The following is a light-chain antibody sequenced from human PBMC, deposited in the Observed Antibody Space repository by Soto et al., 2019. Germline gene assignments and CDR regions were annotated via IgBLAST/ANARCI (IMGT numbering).Light chain of an antibody. V-gene: IGKV3-20*01. J-gene: IGKJ2*01. CDR2: GAS. CDR1: QSVSSSY. CDR3: QQYGSSPPYT. Sequence: EIVLTQSPGTLSLSPGQRATLSCRASQSVSSSYLAWYKQKPGQAPRLLIYGASSSATGIPDRFSGSGSGTDFTLTISRLEPEEFAVYYCQQYGSSPPYTFGQGTKLELK.